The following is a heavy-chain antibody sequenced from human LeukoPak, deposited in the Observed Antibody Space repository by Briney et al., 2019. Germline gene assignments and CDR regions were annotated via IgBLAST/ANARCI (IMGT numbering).Heavy chain of an antibody. D-gene: IGHD2-2*01. CDR3: AKGGYCSSTSSYVGWFDP. CDR1: GFTFSSYV. J-gene: IGHJ5*02. Sequence: PGGSLRLSCAASGFTFSSYVMNWVRQAPGKGLEWVSVISGGGGSTYYADSVKGRFTISRDNSKNTLSLQMNSLRAEDTAVYYCAKGGYCSSTSSYVGWFDPWGQGTLVTVSS. V-gene: IGHV3-23*01. CDR2: ISGGGGST.